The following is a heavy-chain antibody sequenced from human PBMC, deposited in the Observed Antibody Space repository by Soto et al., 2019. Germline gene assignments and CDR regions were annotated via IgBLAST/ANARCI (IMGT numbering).Heavy chain of an antibody. V-gene: IGHV4-39*07. CDR3: ARYSSSWYYYYYYGMDV. CDR2: IYYSGST. J-gene: IGHJ6*02. CDR1: GGSISSSSYY. Sequence: SETLSLTCTVSGGSISSSSYYWGWIRQPPGKGLEWIGSIYYSGSTYYNPSLKRQVTISVDTSKNQFSLKLSSVTAADTAVYYCARYSSSWYYYYYYGMDVWGQGTTVTVSS. D-gene: IGHD6-13*01.